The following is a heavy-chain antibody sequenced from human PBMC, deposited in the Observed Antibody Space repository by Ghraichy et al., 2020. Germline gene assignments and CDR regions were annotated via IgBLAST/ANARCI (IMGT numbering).Heavy chain of an antibody. J-gene: IGHJ5*02. Sequence: SETLSLTCSVSGGSISTSSYYWGWIRQPPGKGLEWIGSSYYSGTTYYNPSLKSRVTVSVDTSKNQFSVRLNSVTAAATAVYYCARQRVPAFLTTSPRCFDPWGQGTLVTVSS. CDR3: ARQRVPAFLTTSPRCFDP. CDR2: SYYSGTT. CDR1: GGSISTSSYY. D-gene: IGHD3-9*01. V-gene: IGHV4-39*01.